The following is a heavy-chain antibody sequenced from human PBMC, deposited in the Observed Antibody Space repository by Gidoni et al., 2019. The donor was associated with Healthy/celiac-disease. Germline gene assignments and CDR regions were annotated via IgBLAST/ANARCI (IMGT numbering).Heavy chain of an antibody. V-gene: IGHV1-69*01. J-gene: IGHJ6*03. D-gene: IGHD2-2*02. CDR1: GGTFSSYA. CDR3: ARGYCSSTSCYTGYYYYYMDV. Sequence: QVQLVQSGAEVKKPGSSVTVSCKASGGTFSSYAISWVRQAPGQGLEWMGGIIPIFGTANYAQKFQGRVTITADESTSTAYMELSSLRSEDTAVYYCARGYCSSTSCYTGYYYYYMDVWGKGTTVTVSS. CDR2: IIPIFGTA.